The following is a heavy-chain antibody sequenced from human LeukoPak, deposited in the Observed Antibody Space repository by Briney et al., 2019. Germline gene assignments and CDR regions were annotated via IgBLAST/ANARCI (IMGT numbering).Heavy chain of an antibody. J-gene: IGHJ4*02. CDR2: IYYSGST. D-gene: IGHD3-22*01. V-gene: IGHV4-59*08. CDR3: ARVWANYWHSSDYIDY. CDR1: SGSLSRYY. Sequence: SETLSLTCTVSSGSLSRYYWSWVRQPPGKGLEWIGYIYYSGSTYYNPSLKSRVTISVDTSKNQFSLKLSSVTAADTAVYYCARVWANYWHSSDYIDYWGQGTLVTVPS.